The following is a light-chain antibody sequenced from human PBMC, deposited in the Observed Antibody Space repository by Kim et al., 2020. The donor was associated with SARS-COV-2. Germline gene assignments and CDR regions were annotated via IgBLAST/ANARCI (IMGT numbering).Light chain of an antibody. CDR1: QTITTS. CDR2: KAS. J-gene: IGKJ5*01. CDR3: QQYDSSPIT. Sequence: DSVGDRVTMTCRASQTITTSLAWYQQKPGKAPNFLIYKASNLERGVPGRFSGSGSGTEFTLTVTSLQPDDFATYYCQQYDSSPITFGQGTRLEIK. V-gene: IGKV1-5*03.